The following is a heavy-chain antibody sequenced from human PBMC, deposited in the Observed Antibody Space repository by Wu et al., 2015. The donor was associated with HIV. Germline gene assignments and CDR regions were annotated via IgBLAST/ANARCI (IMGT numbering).Heavy chain of an antibody. D-gene: IGHD1-26*01. V-gene: IGHV1-8*01. J-gene: IGHJ4*02. CDR1: GYTFTTYD. CDR3: ARGVWQELRS. CDR2: MNPNSGNT. Sequence: QVHLVQSGAEVKKPGASVKVSCKASGYTFTTYDINWVQQASGHGLEWMGWMNPNSGNTGYAQKFQGRITMTRNTSITTAYMELSSLRSEDTAVYYCARGVWQELRSWGQGTLVTVSS.